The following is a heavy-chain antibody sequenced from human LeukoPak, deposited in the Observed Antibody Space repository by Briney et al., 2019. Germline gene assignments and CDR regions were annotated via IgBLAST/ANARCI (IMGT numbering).Heavy chain of an antibody. CDR3: AKERGHVSSGYYTAHFDY. V-gene: IGHV3-30*02. J-gene: IGHJ4*02. CDR1: GFTFSSYG. Sequence: PGGSLRLSCAASGFTFSSYGMHWVRQAPGKGLEWVAFIRYDGSNKYYADSVKGRFTISRDNSKNTLYLQMNSLRAEDTAVYYCAKERGHVSSGYYTAHFDYWGQGTLVTVSS. CDR2: IRYDGSNK. D-gene: IGHD3-22*01.